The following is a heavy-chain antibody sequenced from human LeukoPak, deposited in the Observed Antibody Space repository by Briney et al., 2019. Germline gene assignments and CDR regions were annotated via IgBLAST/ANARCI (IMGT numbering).Heavy chain of an antibody. V-gene: IGHV3-21*01. CDR1: GFTFISYS. D-gene: IGHD2-8*01. CDR3: ARDRGNTVLNSRREYYYTDV. J-gene: IGHJ6*03. CDR2: ISSSSSYI. Sequence: PGGSLRLSCAASGFTFISYSMNWVRQAPGKGLEWVSSISSSSSYIYYADSVKGRFTISRDNAKNSLYLQMNSLRAEDTAVYYCARDRGNTVLNSRREYYYTDVWGKGTTVTVSS.